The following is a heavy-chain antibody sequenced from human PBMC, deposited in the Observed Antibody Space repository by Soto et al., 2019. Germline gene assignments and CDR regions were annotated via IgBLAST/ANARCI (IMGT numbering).Heavy chain of an antibody. CDR3: AKPEEPIMITFGGVIVSH. J-gene: IGHJ4*02. Sequence: GGSLRLSCAASGFTFSSYGMHWVRQAPGKGLEWVAVISYDGSNKYYADSVKGRFTISRDNSKNTLYLQMNSLRAEDTAVYYCAKPEEPIMITFGGVIVSHWGQGTLVTVSS. CDR2: ISYDGSNK. V-gene: IGHV3-30*18. D-gene: IGHD3-16*02. CDR1: GFTFSSYG.